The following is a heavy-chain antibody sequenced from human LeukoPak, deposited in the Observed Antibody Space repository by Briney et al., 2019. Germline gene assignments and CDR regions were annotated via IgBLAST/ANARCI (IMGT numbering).Heavy chain of an antibody. CDR1: GYTFTSYG. CDR3: ARGLSRIRSGYDYWVGY. V-gene: IGHV1-8*02. CDR2: MNPNSGNT. J-gene: IGHJ4*02. D-gene: IGHD5-12*01. Sequence: GASVKVSCKASGYTFTSYGINWVRQATGQGLEWMGWMNPNSGNTGYAQKFQGRVTMTRNTSISTAYMELSSLRSEDTAVYYCARGLSRIRSGYDYWVGYWGQGTLVTVSS.